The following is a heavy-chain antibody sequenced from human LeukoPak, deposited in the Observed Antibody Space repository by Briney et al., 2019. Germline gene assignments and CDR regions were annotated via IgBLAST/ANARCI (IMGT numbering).Heavy chain of an antibody. J-gene: IGHJ3*02. CDR2: ISSRSDGT. CDR3: VRDRRFPDDVFDI. V-gene: IGHV3-23*01. Sequence: GGSLRLPCAASGFSFSSYAMSWVRQAPGKGLEWVSAISSRSDGTWNVDSVRGRFTISRDNSKNTLYLQMNSLRAEDTALYYCVRDRRFPDDVFDIWGQGTMVTVSS. CDR1: GFSFSSYA. D-gene: IGHD2-21*01.